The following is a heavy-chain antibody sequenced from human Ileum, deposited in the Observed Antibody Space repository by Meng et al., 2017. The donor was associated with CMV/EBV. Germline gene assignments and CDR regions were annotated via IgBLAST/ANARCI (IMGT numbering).Heavy chain of an antibody. CDR1: GFSFSGSG. CDR2: IRNKAESYAT. CDR3: TRHEIGTGRYFDL. D-gene: IGHD1-14*01. J-gene: IGHJ2*01. V-gene: IGHV3-73*01. Sequence: SGFSFSGSGIHWVRQASEKGLEWVGRIRNKAESYATTYAASVKARFTISRDDSKNTAYLQMNSLKTEDTAVYYCTRHEIGTGRYFDLWGRGTLVTVSS.